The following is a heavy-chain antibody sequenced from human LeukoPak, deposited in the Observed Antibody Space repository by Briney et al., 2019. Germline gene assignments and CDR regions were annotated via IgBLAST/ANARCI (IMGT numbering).Heavy chain of an antibody. V-gene: IGHV4-39*01. Sequence: SETLSLTCTVSGGSINSDRNYWGPIRQPPGKGLEWIGSIYYSGSTYYNPSLRSRVTISVDTSKNQFFLKLRSVTAADTAVYFCARRSRGAAAGTAWFDPWGQGTLVTVSS. D-gene: IGHD6-13*01. J-gene: IGHJ5*02. CDR3: ARRSRGAAAGTAWFDP. CDR2: IYYSGST. CDR1: GGSINSDRNY.